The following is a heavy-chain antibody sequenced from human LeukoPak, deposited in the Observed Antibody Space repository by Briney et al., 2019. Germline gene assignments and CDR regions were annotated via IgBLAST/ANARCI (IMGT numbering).Heavy chain of an antibody. V-gene: IGHV1-2*02. CDR1: GYTFTGYY. CDR3: ARWSNYYGSGTHREGDY. CDR2: INPNRGGT. J-gene: IGHJ4*02. Sequence: ASVKVSCKASGYTFTGYYMHWVRQSPGQGLEWMGWINPNRGGTNYAQKFQGRVTMTRDTSISTAYMELSRLRSDDTAVYYCARWSNYYGSGTHREGDYWGQGTLVTVSS. D-gene: IGHD3-10*01.